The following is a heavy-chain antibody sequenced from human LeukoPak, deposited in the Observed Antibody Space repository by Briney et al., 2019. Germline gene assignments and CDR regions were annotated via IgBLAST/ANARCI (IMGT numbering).Heavy chain of an antibody. CDR3: ATHGGDASGSSNFDH. D-gene: IGHD3-10*01. CDR1: GGSINSSSYY. Sequence: SETLSLTCTVPGGSINSSSYYWGWIRQPPGKGLKWIGSIYYSGSTYNNPSLQSRVTLSVDTSKNQFSLKLNSVTAADTGVYYCATHGGDASGSSNFDHWGQGTLVTVSS. CDR2: IYYSGST. J-gene: IGHJ4*02. V-gene: IGHV4-39*01.